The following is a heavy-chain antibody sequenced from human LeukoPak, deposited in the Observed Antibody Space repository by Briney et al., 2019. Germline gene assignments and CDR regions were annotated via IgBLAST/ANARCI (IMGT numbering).Heavy chain of an antibody. D-gene: IGHD6-19*01. V-gene: IGHV3-23*01. CDR3: AKLRQWLVASPFDY. Sequence: GGSLRLSCAASGFTFSSYAMSWVRQAPGKGLEWVSAISGSGGSTCYADSVKGRFTISRDNSKNTLYLQMNSLRAEDTAVYYCAKLRQWLVASPFDYWGQGTLVTVSS. CDR2: ISGSGGST. J-gene: IGHJ4*02. CDR1: GFTFSSYA.